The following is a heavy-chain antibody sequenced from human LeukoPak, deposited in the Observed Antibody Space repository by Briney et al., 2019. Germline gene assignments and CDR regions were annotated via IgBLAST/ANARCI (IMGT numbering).Heavy chain of an antibody. D-gene: IGHD5-24*01. J-gene: IGHJ4*02. CDR3: ARVHRDGYKAWVYFDH. CDR2: IFYSEST. Sequence: SETLSLTCTVSGASVTYYYWSWIRQPPGKGLEWIGYIFYSESTHYNPSLKSRVTMSLDTSKNQFSLKLTSVTAADTAVYYCARVHRDGYKAWVYFDHWGQGTLVTVSS. V-gene: IGHV4-59*02. CDR1: GASVTYYY.